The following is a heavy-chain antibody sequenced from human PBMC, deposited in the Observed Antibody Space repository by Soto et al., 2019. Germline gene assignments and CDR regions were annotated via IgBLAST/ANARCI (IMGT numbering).Heavy chain of an antibody. CDR3: ALERIAARLGQYYYYGMDV. D-gene: IGHD6-6*01. Sequence: ASVKVSWKASGYTFTSYAMHWVRQAPGQRLEWMGWSNAGNGNTKYSQEFQGRVTITRDTSASTAYMELSSLRSEDMAVYYCALERIAARLGQYYYYGMDVWGQGTTVTVSS. CDR2: SNAGNGNT. J-gene: IGHJ6*02. V-gene: IGHV1-3*02. CDR1: GYTFTSYA.